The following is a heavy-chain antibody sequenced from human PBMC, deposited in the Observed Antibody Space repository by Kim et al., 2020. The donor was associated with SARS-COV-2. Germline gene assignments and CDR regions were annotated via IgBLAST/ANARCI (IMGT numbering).Heavy chain of an antibody. D-gene: IGHD6-19*01. V-gene: IGHV4-30-2*05. CDR2: ST. Sequence: STKYNPSLKSRVIISLDTSKNQFSLNLNSVTAADTAVYFCAGAEEQLIFYYWGQGTLVTVSS. CDR3: AGAEEQLIFYY. J-gene: IGHJ4*02.